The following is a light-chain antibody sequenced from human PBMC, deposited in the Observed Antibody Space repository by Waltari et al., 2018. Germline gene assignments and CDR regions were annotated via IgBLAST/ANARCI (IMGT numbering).Light chain of an antibody. CDR1: ASNFGNNV. CDR3: AAWDDSLNGRWV. Sequence: QSVLTQPPSASGTPGQGVTISCSGGASNFGNNVLNRYQQVPGKAPKLLIYRSDRRPAGVPDRFSGSKSGTSASLAISGLQSEDEADYYCAAWDDSLNGRWVFGGGTKVTVL. J-gene: IGLJ3*02. CDR2: RSD. V-gene: IGLV1-44*01.